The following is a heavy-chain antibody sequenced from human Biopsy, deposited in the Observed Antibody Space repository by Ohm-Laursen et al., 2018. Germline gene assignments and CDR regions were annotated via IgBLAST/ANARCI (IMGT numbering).Heavy chain of an antibody. CDR3: AREFTYNYGAKGALDI. Sequence: GTLSLTCTVSGGSLSGYSWNWIRQPAGKGLEWIGRIYASETTHFNPSLRSRLIMSVDTSRNQFSLRLSSVTAADTAIYYCAREFTYNYGAKGALDIWGQVTKVTVSS. J-gene: IGHJ3*02. V-gene: IGHV4-4*07. D-gene: IGHD4/OR15-4a*01. CDR1: GGSLSGYS. CDR2: IYASETT.